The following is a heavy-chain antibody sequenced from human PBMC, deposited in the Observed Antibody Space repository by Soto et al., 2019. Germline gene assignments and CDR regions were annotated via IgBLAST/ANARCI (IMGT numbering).Heavy chain of an antibody. CDR2: ISYDGSNK. CDR3: ARDAYGDYAIDY. J-gene: IGHJ4*02. V-gene: IGHV3-30-3*01. Sequence: GGSLRLSCAASGFTFSSYAMHWVRQAPGKGLERVAVISYDGSNKYYADSVKGRFTISRDNAKNSLYLQMDSLRDEYTAVYYCARDAYGDYAIDYWGQGTLVTVSS. D-gene: IGHD4-17*01. CDR1: GFTFSSYA.